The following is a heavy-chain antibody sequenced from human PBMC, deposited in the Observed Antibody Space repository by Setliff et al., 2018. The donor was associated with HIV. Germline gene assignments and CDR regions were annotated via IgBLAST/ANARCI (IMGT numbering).Heavy chain of an antibody. CDR2: INPDSRGT. V-gene: IGHV1-2*06. Sequence: ASVKVSCKTSGYAFTDYSIHWVRQAPGQGLEWVGRINPDSRGTNYAQTFQGRVTRTRDTSVSTAYMELSRLKSDDTAVFYCARGVKGIATTGKYYFDYWGQGTLVTVSS. J-gene: IGHJ4*02. CDR3: ARGVKGIATTGKYYFDY. CDR1: GYAFTDYS. D-gene: IGHD6-13*01.